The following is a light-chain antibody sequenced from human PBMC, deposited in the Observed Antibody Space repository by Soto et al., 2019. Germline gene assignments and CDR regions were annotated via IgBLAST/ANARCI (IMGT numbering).Light chain of an antibody. CDR3: GTWDSSLSAGV. J-gene: IGLJ1*01. CDR1: SSDVGGYNY. CDR2: DVN. Sequence: QSVLTQPASVSGSPGQSITISCTGTSSDVGGYNYVSWYQQHPGKAPKLLIYDVNKRPSGVSNRFSGSKSGTSATLGITGLQTGDEADYYCGTWDSSLSAGVFGTGTKVTVL. V-gene: IGLV2-14*01.